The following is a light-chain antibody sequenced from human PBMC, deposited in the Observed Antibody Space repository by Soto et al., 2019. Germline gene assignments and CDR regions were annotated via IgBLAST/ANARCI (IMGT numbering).Light chain of an antibody. CDR3: SSYTSSSTPYV. V-gene: IGLV2-14*02. CDR2: DVS. Sequence: QSVLTQPASVSGSPGQSITISCTGTSSDVGSYNLVSWYQQHPGKAPKLMIYDVSKRPSGVSDRFSGSKSGNTASLTISGLQAEDEADYYCSSYTSSSTPYVFGTGTKVTVL. CDR1: SSDVGSYNL. J-gene: IGLJ1*01.